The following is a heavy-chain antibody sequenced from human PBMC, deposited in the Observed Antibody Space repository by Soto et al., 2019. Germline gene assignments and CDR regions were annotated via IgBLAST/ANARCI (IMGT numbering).Heavy chain of an antibody. CDR1: GGTFSSYA. D-gene: IGHD5-18*01. V-gene: IGHV1-69*06. Sequence: SVKVSCKASGGTFSSYAISWVRQAPLQVLEWMVGIIPIFGTANYAQKFQGRVTITADKSTGTAYMELSSLRSEDTAVYYCASDRGYSYGYRPGYWGQGTLVTVSS. J-gene: IGHJ4*02. CDR2: IIPIFGTA. CDR3: ASDRGYSYGYRPGY.